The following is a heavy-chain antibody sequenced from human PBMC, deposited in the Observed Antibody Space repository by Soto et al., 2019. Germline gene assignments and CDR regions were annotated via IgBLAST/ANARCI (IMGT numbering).Heavy chain of an antibody. Sequence: SVKVSCKASGGTFSSYAISWVRQAPGQGLEWMGGIIPIFGTANYAQKFQGRVTITADESTSTAYMELSSLRSEDTAVYYCARDTDPITYNWFDPWGQGTLVTVSS. V-gene: IGHV1-69*13. D-gene: IGHD1-20*01. CDR2: IIPIFGTA. CDR1: GGTFSSYA. CDR3: ARDTDPITYNWFDP. J-gene: IGHJ5*02.